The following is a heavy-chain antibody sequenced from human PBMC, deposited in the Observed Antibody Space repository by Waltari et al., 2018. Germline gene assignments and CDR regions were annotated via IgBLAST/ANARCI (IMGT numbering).Heavy chain of an antibody. CDR3: TRWNPYDVAFDM. Sequence: EVQLAESGGDLVQPGGSLRLSCAASEITFSNYYIHWLRRRPGRGLGWVSVTDAGGDTYYVASVKGRFTVSRENAKKSLYLQMNSLRAEDTAVYYCTRWNPYDVAFDMWGQGTMVTVSS. D-gene: IGHD3-16*01. CDR1: EITFSNYY. J-gene: IGHJ3*02. CDR2: TDAGGDT. V-gene: IGHV3-13*01.